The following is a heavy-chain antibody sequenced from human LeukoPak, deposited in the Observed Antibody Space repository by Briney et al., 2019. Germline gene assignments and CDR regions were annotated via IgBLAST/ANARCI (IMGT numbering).Heavy chain of an antibody. D-gene: IGHD2-2*02. Sequence: PSETLSLTCAVYVGSFSGYYWSWIRQPPGKGLEWIGEINHSGSTNYNPSLKSRVTISVDTSTNQFSLKLSSVTAADTAVYYCARVTNIVVVPAAILYYYYYMDVWGKGTTVTVSS. V-gene: IGHV4-34*01. CDR1: VGSFSGYY. J-gene: IGHJ6*03. CDR2: INHSGST. CDR3: ARVTNIVVVPAAILYYYYYMDV.